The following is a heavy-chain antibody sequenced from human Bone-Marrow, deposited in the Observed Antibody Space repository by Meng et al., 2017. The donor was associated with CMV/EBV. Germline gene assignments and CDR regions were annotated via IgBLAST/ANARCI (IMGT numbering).Heavy chain of an antibody. V-gene: IGHV1-18*01. Sequence: ASVKVSCKASGYTFTSYVISWVRQAPGQGLEWIGWISAYNGNTNYAQKLQGRVTMTTDTSTSTAYMELRSLRSDDTAVYYCARGAAAGPSRWWCYACGQRTLVAASS. CDR2: ISAYNGNT. CDR1: GYTFTSYV. CDR3: ARGAAAGPSRWWCYA. J-gene: IGHJ5*02. D-gene: IGHD6-13*01.